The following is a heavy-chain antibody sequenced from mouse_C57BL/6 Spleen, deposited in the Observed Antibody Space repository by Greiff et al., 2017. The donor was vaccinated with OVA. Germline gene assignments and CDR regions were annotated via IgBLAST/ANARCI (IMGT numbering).Heavy chain of an antibody. CDR3: ARGGVVATRWYFDV. D-gene: IGHD1-1*01. CDR2: ISSGSSTI. Sequence: EVKLVESGGGLVKPGGSLKLSCAASGFTFSDYGMHWVRQAPEKGLEWVAYISSGSSTIYYAATVKGRFTISRDNAKNTLFLQMTSLRSEDTAMYYCARGGVVATRWYFDVWGTGTTVTVSS. J-gene: IGHJ1*03. V-gene: IGHV5-17*01. CDR1: GFTFSDYG.